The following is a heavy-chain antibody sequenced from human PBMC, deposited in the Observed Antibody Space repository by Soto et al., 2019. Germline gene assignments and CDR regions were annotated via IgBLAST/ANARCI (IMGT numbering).Heavy chain of an antibody. Sequence: GGSLRLSCAASGFTFSNYGMSWVRQAPGKGLEWVSGIRSFGSTTYYADSVKGRFTISRDNSKNTVPLQMNSLRAEDTAVYYCVRGSSCTTTTCYNLAWFAPWGQGTLGT. CDR3: VRGSSCTTTTCYNLAWFAP. J-gene: IGHJ5*02. V-gene: IGHV3-23*01. CDR2: IRSFGSTT. CDR1: GFTFSNYG. D-gene: IGHD2-2*02.